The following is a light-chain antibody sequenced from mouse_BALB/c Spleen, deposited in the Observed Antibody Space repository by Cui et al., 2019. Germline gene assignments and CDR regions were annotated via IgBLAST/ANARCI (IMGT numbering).Light chain of an antibody. CDR3: QQWSSYPRT. CDR2: DTS. Sequence: QIVLTQSPAIMSASPGEKVTMTCSHSSSVSYMYWYQQKPGSSPRLLIYDTSNLASGVPVRFSGSGSGTSYSLTISRMEAEDAATYYCQQWSSYPRTFGGGTKLEIK. V-gene: IGKV4-55*01. J-gene: IGKJ1*01. CDR1: SSVSY.